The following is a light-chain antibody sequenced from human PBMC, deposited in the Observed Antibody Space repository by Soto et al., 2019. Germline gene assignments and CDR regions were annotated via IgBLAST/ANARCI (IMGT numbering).Light chain of an antibody. J-gene: IGKJ1*01. CDR2: GAS. Sequence: EIVMTQSPATLSVSPGERATLSCRASQSVSSNLAWYQQKPGQAPRLPIYGASTRATGIPARFSGSGSGTEFTLTISSLQSEDFAVYYCQQYNNWPPFSWTFGQGTKVEIK. CDR1: QSVSSN. V-gene: IGKV3-15*01. CDR3: QQYNNWPPFSWT.